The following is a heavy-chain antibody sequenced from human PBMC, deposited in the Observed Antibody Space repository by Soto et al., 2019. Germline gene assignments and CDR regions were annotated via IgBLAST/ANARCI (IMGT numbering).Heavy chain of an antibody. CDR1: GGSFSGYY. Sequence: SETLSLTCAVYGGSFSGYYWSWIRQPPGKGLEWIGEINSGGSTNYNPSLKSRVTISIDTSRNQFSLKLTSVTAADTAVYYCARDAYTYETNCFDPRGKGTLLTVSS. CDR2: INSGGST. J-gene: IGHJ5*02. D-gene: IGHD5-18*01. V-gene: IGHV4-34*01. CDR3: ARDAYTYETNCFDP.